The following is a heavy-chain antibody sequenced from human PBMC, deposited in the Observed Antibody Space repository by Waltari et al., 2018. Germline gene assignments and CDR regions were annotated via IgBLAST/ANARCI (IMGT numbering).Heavy chain of an antibody. D-gene: IGHD3-3*02. CDR1: GFSLSSGSYY. J-gene: IGHJ4*02. V-gene: IGHV4-31*02. CDR2: ISHSGDT. Sequence: QVQLQESGPGLVQPSRTLSLTCSVSGFSLSSGSYYWSWIRQHPGKGLDGIGYISHSGDTDYSPSLRSRLTLSVDTSKNQFSLKLNSVTAADSGVYFCAGRGAKMFSIWGRGTLVTVSS. CDR3: AGRGAKMFSI.